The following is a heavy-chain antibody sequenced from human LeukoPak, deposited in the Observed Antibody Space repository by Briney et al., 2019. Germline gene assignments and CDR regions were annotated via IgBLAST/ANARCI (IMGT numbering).Heavy chain of an antibody. CDR3: ARAREYGDYVSAFDI. CDR2: INTDGSST. J-gene: IGHJ3*02. V-gene: IGHV3-74*01. D-gene: IGHD4-17*01. Sequence: PGGSLRLSCAASGFTFSSYWMHWVRQAPGMGLVWVSRINTDGSSTSYADSVKGRFTVSRDNAKNTLYLQMGSLRADDTAMYYCARAREYGDYVSAFDIWGQGTMVAVSS. CDR1: GFTFSSYW.